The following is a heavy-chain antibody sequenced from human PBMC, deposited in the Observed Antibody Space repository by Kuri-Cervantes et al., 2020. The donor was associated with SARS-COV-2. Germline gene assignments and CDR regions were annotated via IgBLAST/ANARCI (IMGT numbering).Heavy chain of an antibody. CDR1: GGSFSGYY. V-gene: IGHV4-34*01. CDR2: INHSGST. Sequence: ESLKISCAVYGGSFSGYYWSWIRQPPGKGLEWIGEINHSGSTYYNPSLKSRVTISVDTSKNQFSLKLSSVTAADTAVYYCARHRDSSSWYGRGAFDYWGQGTLVTVSS. CDR3: ARHRDSSSWYGRGAFDY. D-gene: IGHD6-13*01. J-gene: IGHJ4*02.